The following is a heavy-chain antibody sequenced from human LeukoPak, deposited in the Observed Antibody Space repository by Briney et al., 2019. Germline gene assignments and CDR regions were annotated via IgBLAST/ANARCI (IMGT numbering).Heavy chain of an antibody. D-gene: IGHD3-3*01. CDR2: IRHDGNEK. Sequence: GGSLRLSCVASGFTFSSHGMHWVRQAPGKGLEWVAFIRHDGNEKYYADSVKGRFTISRDNSKNTLYVQVNSLRAEDTAVYYCAKDRNNEWPNWLDPWGQGTLVTVSS. J-gene: IGHJ5*02. CDR3: AKDRNNEWPNWLDP. V-gene: IGHV3-30*02. CDR1: GFTFSSHG.